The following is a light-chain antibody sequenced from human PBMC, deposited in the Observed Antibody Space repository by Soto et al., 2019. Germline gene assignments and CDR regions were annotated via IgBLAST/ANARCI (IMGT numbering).Light chain of an antibody. V-gene: IGLV1-44*01. Sequence: QSVVTQPPLASGTPGQRVTISCSGSSSNIGSNTVNWYQKFPGTAPKLLIYSSILRPSGVPDRFSGSKSGTSASLAISGLQSEDEADYYCTAWDDSLNGVLFGGGTKVTVL. CDR3: TAWDDSLNGVL. CDR1: SSNIGSNT. CDR2: SSI. J-gene: IGLJ2*01.